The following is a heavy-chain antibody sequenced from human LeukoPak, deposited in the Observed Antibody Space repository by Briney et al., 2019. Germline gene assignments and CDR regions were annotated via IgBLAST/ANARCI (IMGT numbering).Heavy chain of an antibody. CDR2: INHSGST. Sequence: SETLSLTCAVYGGSFSGYYWSWIRQPPRKGLEWIGEINHSGSTNYNPSLKSRVTISVDTSKNQFSLKLSSVTAADTAVYYCARATRLRFSSSNWFDPWGQGTLVTVSS. J-gene: IGHJ5*02. CDR1: GGSFSGYY. CDR3: ARATRLRFSSSNWFDP. D-gene: IGHD3-3*01. V-gene: IGHV4-34*01.